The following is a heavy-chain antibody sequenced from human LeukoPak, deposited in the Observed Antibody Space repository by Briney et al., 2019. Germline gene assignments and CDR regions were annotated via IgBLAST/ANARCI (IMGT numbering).Heavy chain of an antibody. CDR3: ARTVDLRGWFDP. V-gene: IGHV4-30-2*01. CDR2: IYHSGST. Sequence: SETLSLTCAVSGGSISSGGYSWSWIRQPPGKGLEWIGYIYHSGSTYYNPSLKSRVTISVDRSKNQFSLKLSSVTAADTAVYYCARTVDLRGWFDPWGQGTLVTISS. CDR1: GGSISSGGYS. J-gene: IGHJ5*02. D-gene: IGHD3-16*01.